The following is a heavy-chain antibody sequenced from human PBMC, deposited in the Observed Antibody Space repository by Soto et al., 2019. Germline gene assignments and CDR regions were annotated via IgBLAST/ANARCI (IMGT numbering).Heavy chain of an antibody. Sequence: ASVKVSCKASGYTFTGYYMHWVRQAPGQGLEWMGWINPNSGGTNYAQKFQGWVTMTRDTSISTAYMELSRLRSDDTAVYYCARFLEEAAYCGGDCHYFDYWGQGTLVTVSS. CDR1: GYTFTGYY. V-gene: IGHV1-2*04. D-gene: IGHD2-21*02. J-gene: IGHJ4*02. CDR3: ARFLEEAAYCGGDCHYFDY. CDR2: INPNSGGT.